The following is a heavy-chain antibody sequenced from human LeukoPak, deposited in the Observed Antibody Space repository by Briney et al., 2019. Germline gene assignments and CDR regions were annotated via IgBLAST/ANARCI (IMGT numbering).Heavy chain of an antibody. CDR3: ARHGEASSWYHWFDP. V-gene: IGHV5-51*01. CDR1: GYSFTNYW. CDR2: IYPGDSVT. Sequence: GESLKISCKTSGYSFTNYWIGWVRQMPGKGLEWMGIIYPGDSVTRYSPSFQGQVTISAGKSISTAYLQWSSLKASDTAMYYCARHGEASSWYHWFDPWGQGTLVTVSS. D-gene: IGHD6-13*01. J-gene: IGHJ5*02.